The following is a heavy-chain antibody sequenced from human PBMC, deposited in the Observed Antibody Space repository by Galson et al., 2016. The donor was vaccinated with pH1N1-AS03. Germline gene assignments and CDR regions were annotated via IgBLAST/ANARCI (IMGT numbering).Heavy chain of an antibody. CDR3: ARIATMSDFDS. CDR1: GFTFSYYN. Sequence: SLRLSCAASGFTFSYYNMNWVRQAPGKGLEWVSYISSRGYSIYYADSVKGRFSISRDNAKESLYLQMKSLRDEDTAVYYRARIATMSDFDSWGQGTLVTVSS. J-gene: IGHJ4*02. V-gene: IGHV3-48*02. CDR2: ISSRGYSI. D-gene: IGHD3-3*01.